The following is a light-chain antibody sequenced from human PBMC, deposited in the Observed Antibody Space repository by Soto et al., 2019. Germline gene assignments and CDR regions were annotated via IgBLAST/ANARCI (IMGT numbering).Light chain of an antibody. V-gene: IGKV1-33*01. Sequence: DIQRTQSPSSLSASLGNIVTFTWQASQDISNYLNWYQQXPAKAPXLLIYDASNLETGVPSRFSGSGSGTDFTFPISSMQPEDIVKYYCQQYDKLPPITFGQGTRLEI. CDR3: QQYDKLPPIT. J-gene: IGKJ5*01. CDR1: QDISNY. CDR2: DAS.